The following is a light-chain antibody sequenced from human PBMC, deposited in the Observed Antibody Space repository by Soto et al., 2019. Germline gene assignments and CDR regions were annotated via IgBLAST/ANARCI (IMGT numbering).Light chain of an antibody. CDR1: QSISSG. J-gene: IGKJ4*01. V-gene: IGKV1-5*01. CDR3: QQYNSYSRALT. CDR2: DAS. Sequence: DIQMTQSPSTLSASVGDRVTITCRASQSISSGLAWYQQKPGKAPKLLIYDASSLESGVPSRFSGSGSGTEFTLTISSLQPDDFATYYCQQYNSYSRALTCGGGTKVEIK.